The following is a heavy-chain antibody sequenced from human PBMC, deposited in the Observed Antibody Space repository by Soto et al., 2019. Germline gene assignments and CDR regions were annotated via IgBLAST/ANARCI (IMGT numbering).Heavy chain of an antibody. CDR1: GFTFDDYA. CDR3: AKSSSFEFGSASRDL. CDR2: INWNSATV. V-gene: IGHV3-9*01. Sequence: EVQLVESGGGLAQPGRSLRISCVASGFTFDDYAMHWVRLSPGKGLEWVSGINWNSATVGYADPVKGRFTISRDNAKNSLFLHMSSLRPEDTDFYYCAKSSSFEFGSASRDLWGQGTLVTVYS. D-gene: IGHD3-10*01. J-gene: IGHJ5*02.